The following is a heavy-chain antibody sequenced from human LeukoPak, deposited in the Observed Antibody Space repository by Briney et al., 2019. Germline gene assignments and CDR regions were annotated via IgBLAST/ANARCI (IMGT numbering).Heavy chain of an antibody. D-gene: IGHD2-2*01. CDR2: IYYSGST. V-gene: IGHV4-39*07. CDR1: GGSISSSSYY. CDR3: ARVGEGYCSSTSCYGEAFDI. Sequence: PSETLSLTCTVSGGSISSSSYYWGWIRQPPGKGLEWIGSIYYSGSTYYNPSLKSRVTISVDTSKNQFSLKLSSVTAADTAVYYCARVGEGYCSSTSCYGEAFDIWGQGTMVTVSS. J-gene: IGHJ3*02.